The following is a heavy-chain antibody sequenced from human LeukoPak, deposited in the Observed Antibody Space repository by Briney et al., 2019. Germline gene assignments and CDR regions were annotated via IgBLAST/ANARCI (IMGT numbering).Heavy chain of an antibody. CDR1: GGTFSSYA. V-gene: IGHV1-69*04. CDR3: AREGSNLVQGTIFAPFDP. J-gene: IGHJ5*02. Sequence: SVKVSCKASGGTFSSYAISWVRQDPGQGLEWMGRIXXILGIANYAQKFQGRVTITADKSTSTAYMELSSLRSEDTAVYYCAREGSNLVQGTIFAPFDPWGQGTLVTVSS. CDR2: IXXILGIA. D-gene: IGHD3-3*01.